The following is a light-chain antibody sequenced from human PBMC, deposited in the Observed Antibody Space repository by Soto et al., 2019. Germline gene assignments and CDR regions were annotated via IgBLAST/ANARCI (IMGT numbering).Light chain of an antibody. CDR2: GAS. Sequence: EIVLTQSPGTMSLSPGERATLSCRAIQSISSSDLAWYQQKAGRAPRLLIYGASNRATGIPDRFSGSGSGTDFTLIISRLEPEDFAVYYCQQYGSSLPITFGQGTRLEIK. J-gene: IGKJ5*01. CDR3: QQYGSSLPIT. V-gene: IGKV3-20*01. CDR1: QSISSSD.